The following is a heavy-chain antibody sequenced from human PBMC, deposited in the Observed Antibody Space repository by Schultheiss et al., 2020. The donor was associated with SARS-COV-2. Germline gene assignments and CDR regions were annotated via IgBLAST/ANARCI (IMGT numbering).Heavy chain of an antibody. D-gene: IGHD6-13*01. CDR2: ISGSGGST. CDR1: GFTFSSYS. Sequence: GGSLRLSCAASGFTFSSYSMNWVRQAPGKGLEWVSAISGSGGSTYYADSVKGRFTISRDNAKNTLYLQMNSLRAEDTAVYYCARGEIGYRRIAAAAYDYWGQGTLVTVSS. V-gene: IGHV3-21*01. CDR3: ARGEIGYRRIAAAAYDY. J-gene: IGHJ4*02.